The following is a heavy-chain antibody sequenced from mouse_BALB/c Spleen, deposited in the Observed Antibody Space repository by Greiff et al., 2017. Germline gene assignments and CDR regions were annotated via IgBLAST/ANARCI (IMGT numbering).Heavy chain of an antibody. CDR2: ISYSGST. V-gene: IGHV3-8*02. CDR1: GDSITSGY. J-gene: IGHJ4*01. CDR3: ARSPLTTATDYYAMDY. Sequence: EVKLMESGPSLVKPSQTLSLTCSVTGDSITSGYWNWIRKFPGNKLEYMGYISYSGSTYYNPSLKSRISITRDTSKNQYYLQLNSVTTEDTATYYCARSPLTTATDYYAMDYWGQGTSVTVSS. D-gene: IGHD1-2*01.